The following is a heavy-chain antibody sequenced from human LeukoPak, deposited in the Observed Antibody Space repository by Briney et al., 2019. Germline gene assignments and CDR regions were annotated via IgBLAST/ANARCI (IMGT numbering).Heavy chain of an antibody. J-gene: IGHJ3*02. D-gene: IGHD2-21*01. CDR2: ISSSSSYI. V-gene: IGHV3-21*01. CDR3: ARDQGGGGESISGAFDI. Sequence: PGGSLRLSCAASGFTFSSYSMNWVRQAPGKGLEWVSSISSSSSYIYYADSVKGRFTISRDNAKNSLYLQMSSLRAEDTAVYYCARDQGGGGESISGAFDIWGQGTMVTVSS. CDR1: GFTFSSYS.